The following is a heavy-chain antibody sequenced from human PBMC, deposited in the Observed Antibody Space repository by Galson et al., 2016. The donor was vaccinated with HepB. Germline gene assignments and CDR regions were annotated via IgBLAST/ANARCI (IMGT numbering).Heavy chain of an antibody. CDR3: ARSEGITGTTRSSNWFDP. V-gene: IGHV4-38-2*02. Sequence: ATLSLTCTVSGYSISSGYYWGWIRQPPGKGLEWIGSIYHSGSTYYNPPLKSRVTISVDTYKNQFSLKLTSVTAADTAVYYCARSEGITGTTRSSNWFDPWGQGTLVTVSS. J-gene: IGHJ5*02. D-gene: IGHD1-7*01. CDR1: GYSISSGYY. CDR2: IYHSGST.